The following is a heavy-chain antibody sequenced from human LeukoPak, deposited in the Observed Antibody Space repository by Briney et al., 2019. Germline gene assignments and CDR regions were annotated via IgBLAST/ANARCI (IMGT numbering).Heavy chain of an antibody. CDR3: ARGITLVRGISRDY. CDR2: ISSYSSTI. Sequence: GGSLRLSCAASGFTFSSYIMNWVRQAPGEGLEWVSYISSYSSTIVYGDSVKGRLTISRDNAKNSLYPQMNSLRAEDTAVYYCARGITLVRGISRDYWGQGTLVTVSP. J-gene: IGHJ4*02. CDR1: GFTFSSYI. V-gene: IGHV3-48*04. D-gene: IGHD3-10*01.